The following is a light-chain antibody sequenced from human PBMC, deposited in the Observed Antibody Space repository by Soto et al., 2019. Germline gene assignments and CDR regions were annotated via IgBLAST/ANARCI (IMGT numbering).Light chain of an antibody. CDR1: QTITNNY. J-gene: IGKJ4*01. CDR3: QQCSTAPLT. CDR2: DAS. V-gene: IGKV3-20*01. Sequence: EIVLTQSPGTLSLSPGERATLSCRASQTITNNYLAWYQQKPGQAPRLLIDDASRRATGIPDRFSGSGSGTDFTLTISRLEPEDFAVYYCQQCSTAPLTFGGGTKVEI.